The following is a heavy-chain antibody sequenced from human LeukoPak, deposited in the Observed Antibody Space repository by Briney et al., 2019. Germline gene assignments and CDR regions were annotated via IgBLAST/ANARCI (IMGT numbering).Heavy chain of an antibody. V-gene: IGHV3-7*01. Sequence: EGSLRLSCAASGFTFSSFWMSWVRQAPGKGLEWVANIKHDGSETYYVDSVKGRFTISRDNAKNSLYLQMNSLRAEDTALYFCAFGFGDYWGQGTLVTVSS. CDR2: IKHDGSET. CDR1: GFTFSSFW. CDR3: AFGFGDY. J-gene: IGHJ4*02. D-gene: IGHD3-3*01.